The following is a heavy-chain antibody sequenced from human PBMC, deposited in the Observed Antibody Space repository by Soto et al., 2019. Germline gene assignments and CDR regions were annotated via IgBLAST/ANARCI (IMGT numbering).Heavy chain of an antibody. D-gene: IGHD3-10*01. CDR3: VRDSGLYGLDV. CDR2: IWHDGNRK. Sequence: QVQLVESGGGVVQPGRYRRLSCVVSGFTFSTYGMHWVRQAPGKGLEWVAVIWHDGNRKYYVDSVKGRFTISRDDSENTLHLQMNSLRVEDTAVYYCVRDSGLYGLDVWGQGTTVTVSS. CDR1: GFTFSTYG. V-gene: IGHV3-33*01. J-gene: IGHJ6*02.